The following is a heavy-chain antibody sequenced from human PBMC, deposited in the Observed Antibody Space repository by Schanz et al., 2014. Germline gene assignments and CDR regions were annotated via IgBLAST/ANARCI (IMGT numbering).Heavy chain of an antibody. D-gene: IGHD3-22*01. CDR1: GFTFSNAW. CDR2: ISGSGGST. V-gene: IGHV3-23*01. CDR3: ARDKGGYYPFDY. J-gene: IGHJ4*02. Sequence: EVQLLESGGGLVKPGGSLRLSCAASGFTFSNAWMSWVRQAPGKGLEWVSTISGSGGSTYYADSVKGRFTISRDNSKNTVHLQMNSLRAEDTAVYYCARDKGGYYPFDYWGQGSLVTVSS.